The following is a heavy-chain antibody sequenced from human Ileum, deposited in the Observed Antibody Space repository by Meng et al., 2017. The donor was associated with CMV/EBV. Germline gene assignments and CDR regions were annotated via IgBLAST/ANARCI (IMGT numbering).Heavy chain of an antibody. D-gene: IGHD3-16*01. V-gene: IGHV3-23*03. CDR3: ARGWSGGVDYYFDY. CDR2: IYAANSCT. J-gene: IGHJ4*02. CDR1: GFTFSDYA. Sequence: GGSLRLSCAASGFTFSDYAMSWVRQAPGKGLEWVSVIYAANSCTRYAASVQGRFTISRDNSKNPLYLQMDSLRAEDTAIYYCARGWSGGVDYYFDYWGQGILVTVSS.